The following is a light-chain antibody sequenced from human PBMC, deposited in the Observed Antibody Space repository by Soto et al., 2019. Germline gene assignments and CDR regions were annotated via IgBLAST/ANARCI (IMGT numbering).Light chain of an antibody. Sequence: EIVLTQCPATLSLSPGERATLSCRASQSVTNSLAWYQQKPGQAPRLLVYDASNRATGIPTRFSGSGSGTDFTLTISNLEPEDFAVYYCQQHISWPLTFGGGTKVDIK. CDR3: QQHISWPLT. CDR1: QSVTNS. V-gene: IGKV3-11*01. CDR2: DAS. J-gene: IGKJ4*01.